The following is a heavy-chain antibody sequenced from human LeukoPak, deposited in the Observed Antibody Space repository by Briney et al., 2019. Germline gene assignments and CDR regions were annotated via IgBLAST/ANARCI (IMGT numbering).Heavy chain of an antibody. Sequence: GGSLRPSCAASGFTFSTYWMHWVRQVPGKGLVWVSRINPDGSSTSYADSVKGRFTISRDNAKSTLYLQMNSLRAEDTAVYYCARSVYSSSCYHWGQGTLVTVSS. J-gene: IGHJ4*02. D-gene: IGHD6-13*01. V-gene: IGHV3-74*01. CDR3: ARSVYSSSCYH. CDR1: GFTFSTYW. CDR2: INPDGSST.